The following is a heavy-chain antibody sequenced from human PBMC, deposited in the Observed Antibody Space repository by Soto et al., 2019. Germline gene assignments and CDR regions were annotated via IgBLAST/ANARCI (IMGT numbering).Heavy chain of an antibody. CDR3: VRDGTKTLRDWFDP. Sequence: SETLSLTCTVSGASISGSYWSWIRKSAGKGLEWIGRIYATGTTDYNPSLKSRVMMSVDTSKKQFSLKLRSVTAADTAVYYCVRDGTKTLRDWFDPWGQG. CDR2: IYATGTT. D-gene: IGHD1-1*01. J-gene: IGHJ5*02. CDR1: GASISGSY. V-gene: IGHV4-4*07.